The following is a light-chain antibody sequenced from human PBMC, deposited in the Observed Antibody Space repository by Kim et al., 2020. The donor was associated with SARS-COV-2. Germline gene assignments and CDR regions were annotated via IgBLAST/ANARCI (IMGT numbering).Light chain of an antibody. Sequence: DIQMTQPPSTLSASVGDRVTIACRASQTIKTRLAWYQQKPGKAPNLLIYEASTLESGVPSRFTGSGSGTEFTLTISSLQPDDFATYYCQEYIWGGSFGQGTKVDIK. CDR1: QTIKTR. V-gene: IGKV1-5*03. CDR3: QEYIWGGS. CDR2: EAS. J-gene: IGKJ1*01.